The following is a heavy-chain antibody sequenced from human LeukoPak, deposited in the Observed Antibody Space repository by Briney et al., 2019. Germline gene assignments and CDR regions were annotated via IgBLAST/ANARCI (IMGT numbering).Heavy chain of an antibody. CDR2: TRSSGGST. J-gene: IGHJ4*02. V-gene: IGHV3-23*01. Sequence: QPGGSLTLSCAASGFTLCSYAMSWVRQAPGRGLEWVLATRSSGGSTFYTDSVKGLFTLYRHNSKNTLYLQMNRLRAEDTAVYFCARGQTTVDYWGQGTLVTVSS. D-gene: IGHD4-11*01. CDR1: GFTLCSYA. CDR3: ARGQTTVDY.